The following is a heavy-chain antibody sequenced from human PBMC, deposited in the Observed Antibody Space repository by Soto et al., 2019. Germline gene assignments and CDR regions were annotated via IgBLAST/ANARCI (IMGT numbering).Heavy chain of an antibody. CDR2: MNSDGSSI. D-gene: IGHD6-13*01. J-gene: IGHJ4*02. CDR1: GFTFSIDW. Sequence: EVQLVESGGGLVQPGGSLRLSCAASGFTFSIDWMHWVRQAPGKGLVWVSRMNSDGSSITYADSVKGRFTISRDSAKNTMYLQVHSLRAEDTAVYYCAREIATTGLYYFDYWGQGTLVSVSS. CDR3: AREIATTGLYYFDY. V-gene: IGHV3-74*01.